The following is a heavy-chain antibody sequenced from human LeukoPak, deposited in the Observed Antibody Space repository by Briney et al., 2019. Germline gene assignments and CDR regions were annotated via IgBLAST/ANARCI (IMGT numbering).Heavy chain of an antibody. V-gene: IGHV1-69*13. J-gene: IGHJ4*02. CDR3: ARDRDRYSSSSGDFDY. CDR2: IIPIFGTA. CDR1: GGTFSSYA. Sequence: SVKVSCKASGGTFSSYAISWVRQAPGQGLEWMGGIIPIFGTANYAQKFQGRVTITADESTSTAYMELSSLRSEDTAVYYCARDRDRYSSSSGDFDYWGQGTLVTVSS. D-gene: IGHD6-6*01.